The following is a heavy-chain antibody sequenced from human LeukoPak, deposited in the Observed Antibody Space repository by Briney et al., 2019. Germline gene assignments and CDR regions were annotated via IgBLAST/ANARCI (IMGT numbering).Heavy chain of an antibody. J-gene: IGHJ4*02. Sequence: EPSETLSLTCAVYGGSFSGYYWRWIRQPPGKGLEWIGEINHSGSNNYNPSLKSRVTISVDTSKNQFPLKLSSVTAADTAVYYCARGGLGRSTMSWKYHLNRYDYWGEGTLVTVSS. V-gene: IGHV4-34*01. CDR2: INHSGSN. D-gene: IGHD3-22*01. CDR3: ARGGLGRSTMSWKYHLNRYDY. CDR1: GGSFSGYY.